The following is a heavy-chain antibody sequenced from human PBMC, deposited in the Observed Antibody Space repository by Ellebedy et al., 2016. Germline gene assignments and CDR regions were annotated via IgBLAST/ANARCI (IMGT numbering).Heavy chain of an antibody. CDR1: GGTFSSYA. CDR3: AREIGVGATKSDAFDI. CDR2: VIPILGIA. V-gene: IGHV1-69*10. D-gene: IGHD1-26*01. J-gene: IGHJ3*02. Sequence: SVKVSCKASGGTFSSYAISWVRQAPGQGLEWMGGVIPILGIANYAQKFQGRVTITADKSTSTAYMGLSSLRSEDTAVYYCAREIGVGATKSDAFDIWGQGTMVTVSS.